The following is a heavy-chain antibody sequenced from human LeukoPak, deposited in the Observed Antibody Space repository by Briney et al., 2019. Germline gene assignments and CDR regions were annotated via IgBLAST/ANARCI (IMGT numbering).Heavy chain of an antibody. V-gene: IGHV4-30-4*02. Sequence: SETLSLTCTVSGGSISSDNYYWSWIRQPPGKGLEWIGYIYYSGTSDYNPSLKSRVTISVDTSKNQFSLKLSSVTAADTAVYYCARVLLSNYDFWSGYSNWFDPWGQGTLVTVSS. D-gene: IGHD3-3*01. CDR2: IYYSGTS. CDR1: GGSISSDNYY. CDR3: ARVLLSNYDFWSGYSNWFDP. J-gene: IGHJ5*02.